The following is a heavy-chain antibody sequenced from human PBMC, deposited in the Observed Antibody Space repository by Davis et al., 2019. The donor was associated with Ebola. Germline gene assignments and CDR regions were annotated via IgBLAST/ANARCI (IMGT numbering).Heavy chain of an antibody. CDR2: TYYTSKWYK. Sequence: HSQTLSLTCAISGDSVSTAGWNWIRQSPSRGLEWLGRTYYTSKWYKNYAASVKSRATINADTSKNQFSLQLNSVTPEDTAVYYCARGWLRTGLDIWGQGTMVIVSS. D-gene: IGHD5-24*01. J-gene: IGHJ3*02. CDR3: ARGWLRTGLDI. V-gene: IGHV6-1*01. CDR1: GDSVSTAG.